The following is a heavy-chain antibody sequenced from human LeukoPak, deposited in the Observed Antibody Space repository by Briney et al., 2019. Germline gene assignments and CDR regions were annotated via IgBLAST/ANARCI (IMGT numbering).Heavy chain of an antibody. D-gene: IGHD3-22*01. CDR3: VKDLSYESSGSFFDY. J-gene: IGHJ4*02. Sequence: GGSLRLSCAASGLTFEDYTMHWVRQAPGKTLEWVSLISWDGTPYYTDSVKGRFTISRDNSKDSLYLQMDSLRSDDTAFYYCVKDLSYESSGSFFDYWGQGTLLTVS. CDR1: GLTFEDYT. CDR2: ISWDGTP. V-gene: IGHV3-43*01.